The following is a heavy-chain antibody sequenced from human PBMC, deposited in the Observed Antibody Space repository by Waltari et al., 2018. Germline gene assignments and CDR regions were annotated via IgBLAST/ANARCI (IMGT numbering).Heavy chain of an antibody. Sequence: EVQLVESGGGLVKPGGSLRLSCAASGFTFSSYSMNWVRQAPGKGLEWVSSISSSSSYIYYADSVKGRFTISRDNAKNSLYLQMNSLRAEDTAVYYCARDWSHGRSTGYMDVWGKGTTVTVSS. V-gene: IGHV3-21*01. CDR1: GFTFSSYS. CDR2: ISSSSSYI. J-gene: IGHJ6*03. D-gene: IGHD3-3*01. CDR3: ARDWSHGRSTGYMDV.